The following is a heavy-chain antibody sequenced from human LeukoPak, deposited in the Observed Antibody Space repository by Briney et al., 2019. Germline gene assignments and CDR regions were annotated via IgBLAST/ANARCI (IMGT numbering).Heavy chain of an antibody. CDR3: ARDRSGYYSFDY. Sequence: SETLSLTCTVSGGSISTSSYYWSWIRQPPGKGLEWIGYIYYSGSTNYNPSLKSRVTISVDTSKNQFSLKLSSVTAADTAVYYCARDRSGYYSFDYWGQGTLVTVSS. CDR2: IYYSGST. V-gene: IGHV4-61*01. J-gene: IGHJ4*02. CDR1: GGSISTSSYY. D-gene: IGHD3-22*01.